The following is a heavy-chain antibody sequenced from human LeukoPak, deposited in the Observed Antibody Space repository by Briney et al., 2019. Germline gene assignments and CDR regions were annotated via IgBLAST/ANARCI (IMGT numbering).Heavy chain of an antibody. CDR1: GFTFSSYS. Sequence: PGGSLRLSCAASGFTFSSYSMNWVRQAPGKGLEWVSSISSSSSYIYYADSVKGRFTISRDNAKNSLHLQVNSLRAEDTAVYYCARDMRDYMDYYYSSMDVWGKGTTVTVSS. D-gene: IGHD4-11*01. CDR3: ARDMRDYMDYYYSSMDV. V-gene: IGHV3-21*01. J-gene: IGHJ6*03. CDR2: ISSSSSYI.